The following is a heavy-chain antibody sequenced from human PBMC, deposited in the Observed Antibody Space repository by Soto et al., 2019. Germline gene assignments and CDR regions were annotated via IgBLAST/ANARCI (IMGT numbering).Heavy chain of an antibody. CDR1: GGTFSSHV. D-gene: IGHD3-10*01. Sequence: QVQLVQSGAEVKKPGSSVKVSCKASGGTFSSHVFNWVRQAPGQGLEWMGGIMPIIGTANYAQKFQGRVTITADESTSTAYMELSSLRSEDTAVYYCARDLEFRDGNISHLDYWCQATLVTVSS. J-gene: IGHJ4*02. V-gene: IGHV1-69*01. CDR3: ARDLEFRDGNISHLDY. CDR2: IMPIIGTA.